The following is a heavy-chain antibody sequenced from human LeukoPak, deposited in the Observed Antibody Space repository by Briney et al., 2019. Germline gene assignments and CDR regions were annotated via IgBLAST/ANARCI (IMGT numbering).Heavy chain of an antibody. CDR3: AKRSSGRSGFDY. CDR2: IVGSGGST. CDR1: GFTFKNYG. D-gene: IGHD3-10*01. J-gene: IGHJ4*02. V-gene: IGHV3-23*01. Sequence: GGSLRLSCAASGFTFKNYGMSWVRQAPGKGLEWVSGIVGSGGSTYSSDSVKGRFTISRDNSKNTLYLQMNSLRAEDTALYYCAKRSSGRSGFDYWGQGTLVTVSS.